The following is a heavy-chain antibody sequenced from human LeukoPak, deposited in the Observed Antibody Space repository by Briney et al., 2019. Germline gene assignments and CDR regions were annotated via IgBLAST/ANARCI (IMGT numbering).Heavy chain of an antibody. Sequence: GASVKVSCKASGGTFSSYAISWVRQAPGQGLEWMGGIIPIFGTANYAQKFQGRVTITADKSTSTAYMELSSLRSEDTAVYYCASPSTKKWELGGFDPWGQGTLVTVSS. CDR1: GGTFSSYA. CDR3: ASPSTKKWELGGFDP. V-gene: IGHV1-69*06. J-gene: IGHJ5*02. CDR2: IIPIFGTA. D-gene: IGHD1-26*01.